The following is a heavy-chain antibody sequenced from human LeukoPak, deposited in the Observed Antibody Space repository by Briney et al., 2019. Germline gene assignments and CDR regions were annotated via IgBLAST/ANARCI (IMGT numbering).Heavy chain of an antibody. CDR3: ERAYYDISTGYLDY. J-gene: IGHJ4*02. Sequence: SETLSLSCTVSGGSISSSSYYWGRIRQHPGKGLEWIGSIYYSRSTYYNPSRKSRVAISLNKSKYQILLKLSSVTAEDTAVHYCERAYYDISTGYLDYWGQGTLVTVSP. V-gene: IGHV4-39*01. D-gene: IGHD3-9*01. CDR1: GGSISSSSYY. CDR2: IYYSRST.